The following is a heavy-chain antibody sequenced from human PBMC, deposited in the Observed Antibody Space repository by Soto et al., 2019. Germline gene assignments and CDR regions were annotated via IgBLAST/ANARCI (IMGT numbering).Heavy chain of an antibody. CDR1: GFSFRDYD. CDR2: LGAADDP. J-gene: IGHJ6*02. Sequence: DVQLVESGGGSVQPGESLRLSCVASGFSFRDYDMHWVRQRTGKGLEWVSGLGAADDPYYIASVKGRFSVSRDNAQSSLYLQMKILRVDDTAVYFCARVYLGRLPRRADYYYAMDVWGRGTRVTVSS. CDR3: ARVYLGRLPRRADYYYAMDV. V-gene: IGHV3-13*05. D-gene: IGHD6-6*01.